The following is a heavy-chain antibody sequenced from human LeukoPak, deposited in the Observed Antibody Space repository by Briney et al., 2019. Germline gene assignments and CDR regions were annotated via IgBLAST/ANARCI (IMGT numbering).Heavy chain of an antibody. CDR2: VSYDGSNK. D-gene: IGHD7-27*01. Sequence: GGSLRLSSAASAFTFSSYAMHWDRHAPGKGLQWAAVVSYDGSNKYYADSVTGRFTISRDNSKNTLFLQMNSLRAEDAAVYYCATIGDRRTGELYRIDFWGQGTLVTVSS. CDR1: AFTFSSYA. J-gene: IGHJ4*02. CDR3: ATIGDRRTGELYRIDF. V-gene: IGHV3-30-3*01.